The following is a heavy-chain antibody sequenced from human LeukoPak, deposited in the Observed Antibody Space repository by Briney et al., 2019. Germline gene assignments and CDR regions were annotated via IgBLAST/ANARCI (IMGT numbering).Heavy chain of an antibody. D-gene: IGHD6-13*01. J-gene: IGHJ5*02. Sequence: PGGSLRLSCAASGFTFSSYEMNWVRQAPGKGLEWVSYISSTGSNRYYADSVKGRFTISRDNAKNSVYLQMNSLRAEDTAVYYCARSGAMAQQLFRGWFDPWGQGTLVTVSS. V-gene: IGHV3-48*03. CDR1: GFTFSSYE. CDR3: ARSGAMAQQLFRGWFDP. CDR2: ISSTGSNR.